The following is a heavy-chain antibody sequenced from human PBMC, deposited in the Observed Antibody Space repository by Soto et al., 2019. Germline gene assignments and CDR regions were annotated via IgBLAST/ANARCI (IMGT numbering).Heavy chain of an antibody. D-gene: IGHD5-18*01. CDR1: GYTFTSYA. Sequence: QVQLVQSGAEVKKPRASVKVSCKASGYTFTSYAMHWVRQAPGQRLEWMGWINAGNGNTKYSQKFQGRVTITRDTSASTAYMELSSLRSEDTAVYYCARGPLYSYGTNNWFDPWGQGTLVTVSS. V-gene: IGHV1-3*01. CDR3: ARGPLYSYGTNNWFDP. CDR2: INAGNGNT. J-gene: IGHJ5*02.